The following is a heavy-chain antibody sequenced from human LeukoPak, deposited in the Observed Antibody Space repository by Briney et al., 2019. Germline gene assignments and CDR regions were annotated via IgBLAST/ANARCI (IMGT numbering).Heavy chain of an antibody. J-gene: IGHJ6*02. CDR3: ARDGYYDSFYYYSSGMDV. V-gene: IGHV1-18*01. Sequence: ASVKVSCKASGYTFTSYGISWVRQAPGQGLEWMGWNSAYNGNTNYAQKLQGRVTMTTDTSTSTAYMELRSLRSDDTAVYYCARDGYYDSFYYYSSGMDVWGQGTTVTVSS. CDR1: GYTFTSYG. CDR2: NSAYNGNT. D-gene: IGHD3-22*01.